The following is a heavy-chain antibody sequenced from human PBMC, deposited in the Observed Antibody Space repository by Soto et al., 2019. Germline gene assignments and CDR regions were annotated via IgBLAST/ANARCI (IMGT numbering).Heavy chain of an antibody. Sequence: EVQLLESGGGLVQPGGSLRLSCAASGFTFSSYAMNWVRQAPGKGLGWVSAISASGGSTYYGDSVKGRFTISRDNSKNTQCLPMNSLRADDTAVYYCAGRSASWWNFDYWGQGTLVTVSS. CDR1: GFTFSSYA. D-gene: IGHD2-15*01. CDR3: AGRSASWWNFDY. CDR2: ISASGGST. V-gene: IGHV3-23*01. J-gene: IGHJ4*02.